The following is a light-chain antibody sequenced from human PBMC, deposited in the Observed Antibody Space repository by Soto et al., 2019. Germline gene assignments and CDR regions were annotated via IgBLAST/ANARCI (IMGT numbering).Light chain of an antibody. Sequence: SYELTQPPSVSVAPGKTARITCGGNNIGSKSVHWYQQKPGQAPVLVIYYDSDRPSGIPERFSGSNSGNTATLTISRVEAGDEADDYCQVWDSSSDHVVFGGGTKVTVL. CDR2: YDS. CDR1: NIGSKS. J-gene: IGLJ2*01. CDR3: QVWDSSSDHVV. V-gene: IGLV3-21*04.